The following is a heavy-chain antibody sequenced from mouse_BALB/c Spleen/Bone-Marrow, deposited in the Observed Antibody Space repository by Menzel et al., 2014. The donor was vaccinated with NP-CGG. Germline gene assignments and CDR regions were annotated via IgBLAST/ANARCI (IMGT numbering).Heavy chain of an antibody. D-gene: IGHD1-1*01. J-gene: IGHJ3*01. CDR2: INPDSSTI. Sequence: AAAAVDFSRYWMSWVRQAPGKGLEWIGEINPDSSTINYTPFLKDKFIISRDNAKNTLYLQMSKVRSEDTALYYCARLGYYGSYAYWGQGTLVTVSA. CDR1: AVDFSRYW. CDR3: ARLGYYGSYAY. V-gene: IGHV4-1*02.